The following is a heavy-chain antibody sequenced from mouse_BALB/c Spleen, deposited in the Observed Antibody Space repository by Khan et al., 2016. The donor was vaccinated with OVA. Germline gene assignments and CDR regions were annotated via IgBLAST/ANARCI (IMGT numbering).Heavy chain of an antibody. CDR2: INPGSGGT. CDR1: GYAFNNYM. CDR3: ARGGYGSFAY. D-gene: IGHD1-1*02. V-gene: IGHV1-54*01. Sequence: QVQLQQPGAELVRPGTSVKVSCKASGYAFNNYMLEWVKQRPGQGLEWIGVINPGSGGTNYNEKFKGKATLTADKSYNTAYMQLSSLTSDDSAVYFCARGGYGSFAYWGQGTLVTVSA. J-gene: IGHJ3*01.